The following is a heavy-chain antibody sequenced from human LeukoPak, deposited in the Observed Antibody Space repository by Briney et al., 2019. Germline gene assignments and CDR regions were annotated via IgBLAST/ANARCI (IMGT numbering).Heavy chain of an antibody. J-gene: IGHJ4*02. D-gene: IGHD2-2*03. CDR3: ARHGSDFDY. CDR1: GGSISTSAYY. V-gene: IGHV4-39*01. CDR2: IYYSGST. Sequence: PSETLSLTCIVSGGSISTSAYYWGWIRQPPGKGLEWIGSIYYSGSTYYNPSLKSRVTISVDTSKNQFSLKLSSVTAADTAVYYCARHGSDFDYWGQGTLVTVSS.